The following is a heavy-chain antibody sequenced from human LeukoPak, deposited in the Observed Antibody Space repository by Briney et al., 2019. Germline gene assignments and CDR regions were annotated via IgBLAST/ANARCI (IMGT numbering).Heavy chain of an antibody. CDR3: ARRTTEVREDPIYNRFDP. CDR2: IDPSDSFA. J-gene: IGHJ5*02. CDR1: GYNFMNYW. Sequence: GESLKISCKGSGYNFMNYWISWVRQVPGKGLEWMGRIDPSDSFATYSPSFQGRVAISVDQSLNVAYLQWRSLEASDTAIYYCARRTTEVREDPIYNRFDPWGQGTLVVVSS. D-gene: IGHD3-10*01. V-gene: IGHV5-10-1*01.